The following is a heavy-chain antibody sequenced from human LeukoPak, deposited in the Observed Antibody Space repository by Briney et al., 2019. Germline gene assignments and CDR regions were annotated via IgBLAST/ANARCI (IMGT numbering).Heavy chain of an antibody. J-gene: IGHJ5*02. CDR2: IRSSSET. Sequence: GGSLRLSCAASGFTFSQYSMNWVRQAPGKGREWVSHIRSSSETFYADSVKGRFTISRDNARNSLYLQMNNLRGEDTAIYYCARDAGNSGYGCDLWGQGTLVTVSS. V-gene: IGHV3-48*01. D-gene: IGHD5-12*01. CDR1: GFTFSQYS. CDR3: ARDAGNSGYGCDL.